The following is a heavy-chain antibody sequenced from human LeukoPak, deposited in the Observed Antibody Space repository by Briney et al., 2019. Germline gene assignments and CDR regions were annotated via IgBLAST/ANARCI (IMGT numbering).Heavy chain of an antibody. J-gene: IGHJ6*02. CDR2: IYTSGST. V-gene: IGHV4-4*07. Sequence: PSETLSLTCTVSGGSISSYYWSWIRQPAGKGLEWIGRIYTSGSTNYNPSLKSRVTMSVDTSKNQFSLKLSSVTAADTAVYYCASLRGYSGYDHYYGMDVWGQGTTVTVSS. D-gene: IGHD5-12*01. CDR3: ASLRGYSGYDHYYGMDV. CDR1: GGSISSYY.